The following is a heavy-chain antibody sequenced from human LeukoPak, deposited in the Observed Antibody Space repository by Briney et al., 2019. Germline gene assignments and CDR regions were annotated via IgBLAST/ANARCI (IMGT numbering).Heavy chain of an antibody. CDR3: AKDKWSGAVKFNWFDP. D-gene: IGHD6-19*01. CDR1: GFTFSRYW. J-gene: IGHJ5*02. Sequence: GGSLRLSCAASGFTFSRYWMSWVRQAPGKGLEWVSGISWNSGTIGYADSVKGRFTISRDNAKNSLYLQMNSLRVEDTALYYCAKDKWSGAVKFNWFDPWGQGTLVTVSS. V-gene: IGHV3-9*01. CDR2: ISWNSGTI.